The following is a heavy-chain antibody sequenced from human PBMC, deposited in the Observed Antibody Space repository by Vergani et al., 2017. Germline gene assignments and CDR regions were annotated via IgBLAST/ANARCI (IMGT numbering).Heavy chain of an antibody. Sequence: QVQLVQSGSELKKPGASVKVSRKASGYTFTSYAMNWVRQAPGQGLEWMGWINTNTGNPTYAQGFTGRFVFSLDTSVSTAYLQISSLKAEDTAVYYCARDNEPLNEKVYDILTGYPSSGWFDPWGQGTLVTVSS. D-gene: IGHD3-9*01. CDR1: GYTFTSYA. CDR3: ARDNEPLNEKVYDILTGYPSSGWFDP. J-gene: IGHJ5*02. CDR2: INTNTGNP. V-gene: IGHV7-4-1*02.